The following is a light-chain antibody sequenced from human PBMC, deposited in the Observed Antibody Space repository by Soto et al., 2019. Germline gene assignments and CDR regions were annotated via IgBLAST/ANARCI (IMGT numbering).Light chain of an antibody. CDR3: QQYGSSPFT. V-gene: IGKV3-20*01. CDR2: GAS. J-gene: IGKJ3*01. Sequence: EIVLTQSPGTLSLSPGERATLSCRASQSVSSNNLAWYQQRPGQAPRVAIYGASTRATGIPERFSGSGSGTDFTLNINTLETEEFAVYYCQQYGSSPFTFRPGTKVDIK. CDR1: QSVSSNN.